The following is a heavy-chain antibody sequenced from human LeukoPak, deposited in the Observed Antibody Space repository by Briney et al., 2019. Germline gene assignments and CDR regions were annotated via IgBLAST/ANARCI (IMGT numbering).Heavy chain of an antibody. J-gene: IGHJ3*01. CDR3: ARDPTH. CDR1: GGSFSGYY. Sequence: NPSETLSLTCAVYGGSFSGYYWSWIRQPPGKGLEWIGEINHSGSTNYNPSLKSRVTISVDTSKNQFSLKLSSVTAEDTAVYYCARDPTHWGQGKMVTVSS. CDR2: INHSGST. V-gene: IGHV4-34*01.